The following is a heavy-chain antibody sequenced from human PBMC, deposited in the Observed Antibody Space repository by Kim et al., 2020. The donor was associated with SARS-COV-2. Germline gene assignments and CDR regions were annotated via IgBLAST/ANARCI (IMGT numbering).Heavy chain of an antibody. CDR1: GFTVSSSY. CDR2: IYSGGNT. J-gene: IGHJ3*01. V-gene: IGHV3-53*01. Sequence: GGSLRLSCAASGFTVSSSYISWVRQPPGKGLEWVSVIYSGGNTYYTDSVKGRFTTSRDNSENMVYLQMNSLRIEDTALYHCTDGYDVWSGFAFKLWGQGT. D-gene: IGHD3-3*01. CDR3: TDGYDVWSGFAFKL.